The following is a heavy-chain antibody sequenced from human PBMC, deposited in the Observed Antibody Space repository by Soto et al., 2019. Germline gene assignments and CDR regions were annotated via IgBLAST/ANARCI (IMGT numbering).Heavy chain of an antibody. CDR1: GYTFNFYG. J-gene: IGHJ6*02. D-gene: IGHD3-3*01. CDR2: ISPYNGYT. Sequence: QVQLVQSGAEVKKPGASVKVSCKASGYTFNFYGITWVRQAPGQGLEWMGWISPYNGYTYYAQKVQGRVTMTTDTSTSTAYMELMSRRPDDTAIYYCARLTYDFRHAMDVWGQGSTVTVSS. CDR3: ARLTYDFRHAMDV. V-gene: IGHV1-18*01.